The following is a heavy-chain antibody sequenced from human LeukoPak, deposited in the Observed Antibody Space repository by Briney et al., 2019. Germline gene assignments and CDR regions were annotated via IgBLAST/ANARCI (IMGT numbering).Heavy chain of an antibody. V-gene: IGHV1-2*02. Sequence: GASVKVSCKASGYTFTGYYMHWVRQAPGQGLEWMGWINPNSGGTNYAQKFQGRVTMTRDTSISTAYMELSRLRSDDTAVYYCARVKGCSSTSCYGNWFDPWGQGTLVTVSS. CDR2: INPNSGGT. J-gene: IGHJ5*02. CDR1: GYTFTGYY. CDR3: ARVKGCSSTSCYGNWFDP. D-gene: IGHD2-2*01.